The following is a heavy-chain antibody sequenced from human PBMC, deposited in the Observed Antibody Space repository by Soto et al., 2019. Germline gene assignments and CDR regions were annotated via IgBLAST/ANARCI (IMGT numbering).Heavy chain of an antibody. V-gene: IGHV3-23*01. Sequence: EVQLLESGGALVQPGGSLRLSCAASRFTFSSYAMSWVRQAPGKGLEWVSLISGSGGGTYYADSVKGRFTISRDNSKNSLYMQMNSLRAEDTAVFYCAKPLSNGSPDYWGQGTLVTVSS. D-gene: IGHD2-15*01. CDR1: RFTFSSYA. J-gene: IGHJ4*02. CDR3: AKPLSNGSPDY. CDR2: ISGSGGGT.